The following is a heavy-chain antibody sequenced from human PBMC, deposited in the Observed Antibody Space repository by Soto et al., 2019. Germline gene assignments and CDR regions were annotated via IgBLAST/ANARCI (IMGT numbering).Heavy chain of an antibody. CDR2: ISGSGVNT. CDR1: GFTFKNSA. V-gene: IGHV3-23*01. Sequence: GSLRLSCAASGFTFKNSAMSWVRQAPGKGLEWVSSISGSGVNTHYEDSVKGRFTISRDNSNSTLYLQMNGLRAEDTAVYYCAKVLRISLMRSYSYAFDVWGQGTVVTVSS. J-gene: IGHJ3*01. CDR3: AKVLRISLMRSYSYAFDV. D-gene: IGHD5-18*01.